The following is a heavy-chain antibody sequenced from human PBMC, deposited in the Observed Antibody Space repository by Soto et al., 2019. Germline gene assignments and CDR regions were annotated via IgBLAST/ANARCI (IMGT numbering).Heavy chain of an antibody. J-gene: IGHJ5*02. CDR3: ARGYIVVVPAAMFSWFDP. Sequence: QVQLQESGPGLVKPSQTLSLTCTVSGGPISSGGYYWSWIRQHPGKGLEWIGYIYYSGSTYYNPSLKSRVTISVDTSKNQFSLKLSSVTAADTAVYYCARGYIVVVPAAMFSWFDPWGQGTLVTVSS. CDR2: IYYSGST. D-gene: IGHD2-2*01. CDR1: GGPISSGGYY. V-gene: IGHV4-31*03.